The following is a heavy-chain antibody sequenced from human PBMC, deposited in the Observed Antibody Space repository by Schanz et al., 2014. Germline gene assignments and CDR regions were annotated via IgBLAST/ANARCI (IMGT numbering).Heavy chain of an antibody. CDR2: ISGGGGTT. D-gene: IGHD3-10*01. CDR3: AKGRFGELSAFDI. CDR1: GFNFSDYA. J-gene: IGHJ3*02. Sequence: EMQLLESGGGLIQPGGSLRLSCAASGFNFSDYAMCWVRQAPGKGLEWVSAISGGGGTTYYTDSVKGRFTISRDNAKNTLYLQMNSLRAEDTAVYYCAKGRFGELSAFDIWGQGTMVTVSS. V-gene: IGHV3-23*01.